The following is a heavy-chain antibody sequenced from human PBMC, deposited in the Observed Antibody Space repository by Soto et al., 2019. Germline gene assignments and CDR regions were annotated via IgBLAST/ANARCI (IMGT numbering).Heavy chain of an antibody. Sequence: QVQLVESGGGVVQPGRSLRLSCAASGFTFSSYGMHWVRQAPGKGLEWVAVITYDGSNKYYADSVKGRFTISRDNSKNTLYLQMYSLRAEDTAVYYCAATWDGYSYGDGVYYFDYWGQGTLVTVSS. J-gene: IGHJ4*02. CDR1: GFTFSSYG. V-gene: IGHV3-30*03. CDR3: AATWDGYSYGDGVYYFDY. CDR2: ITYDGSNK. D-gene: IGHD5-18*01.